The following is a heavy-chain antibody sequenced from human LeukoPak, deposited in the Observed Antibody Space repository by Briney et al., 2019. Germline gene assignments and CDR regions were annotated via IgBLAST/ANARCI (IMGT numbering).Heavy chain of an antibody. CDR2: VDPEDGET. Sequence: ASVKISCKVSGYTFTDYCMHWVQQAPGKGLEWMGLVDPEDGETIYAEKFQGRVTITADTSTDTAYMELSSLRSEDTAVYYCATLERATISQRGFPFDYWGQGTLVTVSS. CDR1: GYTFTDYC. J-gene: IGHJ4*02. CDR3: ATLERATISQRGFPFDY. D-gene: IGHD5-12*01. V-gene: IGHV1-69-2*01.